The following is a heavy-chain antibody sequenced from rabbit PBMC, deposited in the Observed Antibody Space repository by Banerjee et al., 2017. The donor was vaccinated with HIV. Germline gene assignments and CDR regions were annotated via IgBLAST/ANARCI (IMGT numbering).Heavy chain of an antibody. CDR2: VYADKRNI. CDR3: ARSNGGFGYYFDL. D-gene: IGHD1-1*01. V-gene: IGHV1S7*01. J-gene: IGHJ4*01. CDR1: GFDITTYY. Sequence: PLKETGGGLVQPGGSLTLSCKASGFDITTYYMGWVRQAPGKGLEWIGIVYADKRNIDYASWVNGRFSISREDTQNTVSLQMYSLTAADTATYFCARSNGGFGYYFDLWGPGTLVTVS.